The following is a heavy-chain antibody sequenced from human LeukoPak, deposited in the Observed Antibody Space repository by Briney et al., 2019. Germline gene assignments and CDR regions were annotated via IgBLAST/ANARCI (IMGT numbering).Heavy chain of an antibody. V-gene: IGHV3-23*01. D-gene: IGHD3-22*01. CDR3: AKEIGGTMIVVVISPFDY. CDR2: LVGSGGVT. Sequence: GGSLRLSCAASGFTFSSYAMNWVRQAPGKGLEWASILVGSGGVTYYADSVKGRFTISRDNSKNTLYLQMNSLRTEDTAVYYCAKEIGGTMIVVVISPFDYWGQGTLVTVSS. J-gene: IGHJ4*02. CDR1: GFTFSSYA.